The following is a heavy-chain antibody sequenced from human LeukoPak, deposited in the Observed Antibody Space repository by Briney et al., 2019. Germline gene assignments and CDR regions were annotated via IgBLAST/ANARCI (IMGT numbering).Heavy chain of an antibody. CDR3: ARGLMVWVFRGWSFDH. CDR1: GYTFTSYG. J-gene: IGHJ4*02. Sequence: ASVKVSCKVSGYTFTSYGISLVRQAPGQGLEWMGWISAYNGNTNYAQKLQGRVTMTTDTSTSTAYMELRSLRSDDSGVCCCARGLMVWVFRGWSFDHWAKGTLVTVSS. V-gene: IGHV1-18*01. D-gene: IGHD6-19*01. CDR2: ISAYNGNT.